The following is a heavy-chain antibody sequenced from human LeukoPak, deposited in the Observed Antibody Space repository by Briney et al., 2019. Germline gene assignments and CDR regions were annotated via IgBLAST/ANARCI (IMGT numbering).Heavy chain of an antibody. CDR3: ARRTTVVSGEDY. CDR1: GDSVSHYY. CDR2: IYYSGNA. V-gene: IGHV4-59*08. D-gene: IGHD4-23*01. J-gene: IGHJ4*02. Sequence: PSETLSLTRSVSGDSVSHYYWSWIRQPPGKGLEWIGYIYYSGNANYNPSLKSRVSISVDTSKNQFSLKLTSVTAADTAVCYCARRTTVVSGEDYWGQGTLVTVSS.